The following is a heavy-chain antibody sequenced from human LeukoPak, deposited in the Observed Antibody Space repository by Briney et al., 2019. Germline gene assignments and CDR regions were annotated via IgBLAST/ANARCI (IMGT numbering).Heavy chain of an antibody. CDR3: ARDKDGSGIDY. Sequence: ASVKVSCKASGYTFTSYDINWVRQATGQGLEWMGWMNPNSGNTGYAQKFQGRVTMTRNTSISTAYMELSRLRSDDTAVYYCARDKDGSGIDYWGQGTLVAVSS. J-gene: IGHJ4*02. CDR2: MNPNSGNT. D-gene: IGHD3-10*01. CDR1: GYTFTSYD. V-gene: IGHV1-8*01.